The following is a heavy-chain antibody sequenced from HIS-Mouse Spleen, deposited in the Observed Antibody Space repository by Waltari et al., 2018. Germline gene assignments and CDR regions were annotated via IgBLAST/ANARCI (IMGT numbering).Heavy chain of an antibody. J-gene: IGHJ2*01. CDR3: AREIPYSSSWYDWYFDL. V-gene: IGHV4-39*07. CDR2: IYYSGNT. Sequence: QLQLQESGPGLVKPSETLSLTCTVSGGSISSSSYYWGGIRQPPGKGLEWIGSIYYSGNTYYNPSLKSRVTISVDTSKNQFSLKLSSVTAADTAVYYCAREIPYSSSWYDWYFDLWGRGTLVTVSS. D-gene: IGHD6-13*01. CDR1: GGSISSSSYY.